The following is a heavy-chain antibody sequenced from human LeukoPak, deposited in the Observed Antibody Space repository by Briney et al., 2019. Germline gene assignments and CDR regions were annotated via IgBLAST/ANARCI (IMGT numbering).Heavy chain of an antibody. CDR1: NGSISSHY. J-gene: IGHJ3*02. Sequence: SETLSLTCTVSNGSISSHYWSWIRQAAGKGLEWIGRIYSTGSTNYNPSLKSRLTMSVDTSKNQFSLRLTSVTAAGTAVYYCARIRDSSGYYLGAFDIWGQGTTVTVSS. V-gene: IGHV4-4*07. CDR3: ARIRDSSGYYLGAFDI. D-gene: IGHD3-22*01. CDR2: IYSTGST.